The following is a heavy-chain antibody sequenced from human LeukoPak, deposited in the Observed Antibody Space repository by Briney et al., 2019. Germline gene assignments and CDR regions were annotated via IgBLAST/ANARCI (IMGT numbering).Heavy chain of an antibody. J-gene: IGHJ4*02. CDR2: IYPGESDT. Sequence: GESLKISCKGSGYSFTSYWIGWVRQMPGKGLEWMGTIYPGESDTRYSPSFQGQVTISADKSISTAYLQWSSLKASDTAMYYCARRVARTGTIDFDYWGQETLVTVSS. CDR3: ARRVARTGTIDFDY. D-gene: IGHD1-1*01. CDR1: GYSFTSYW. V-gene: IGHV5-51*01.